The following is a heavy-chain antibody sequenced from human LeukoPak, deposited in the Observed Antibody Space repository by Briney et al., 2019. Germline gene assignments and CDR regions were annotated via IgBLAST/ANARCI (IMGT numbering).Heavy chain of an antibody. CDR3: ARRGVTIFGALVYQYAGLDV. Sequence: GGTLRLSCAGSGFTFSRHWMNWVRQAPGKGPEWVARIKADGSEEHYVDSVNGRFTISRDNDEDSMYLEMRSVRDDDTAVYYCARRGVTIFGALVYQYAGLDVWGQGTTVAVSS. V-gene: IGHV3-7*01. CDR2: IKADGSEE. J-gene: IGHJ6*02. D-gene: IGHD3-3*02. CDR1: GFTFSRHW.